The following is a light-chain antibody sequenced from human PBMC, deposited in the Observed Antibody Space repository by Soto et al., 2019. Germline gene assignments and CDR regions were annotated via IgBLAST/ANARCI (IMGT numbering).Light chain of an antibody. V-gene: IGKV1-6*01. CDR3: LQDYNYPRT. CDR1: QGIRND. J-gene: IGKJ2*01. Sequence: AIQMTQSPSSLSASVGDRVTSNCRASQGIRNDLAWYQQKPGKAPKLLIYGTSNLQSGVPSRFSGSGSGTDFTLTISSLQPEDFATYSCLQDYNYPRTFGQGTNLEI. CDR2: GTS.